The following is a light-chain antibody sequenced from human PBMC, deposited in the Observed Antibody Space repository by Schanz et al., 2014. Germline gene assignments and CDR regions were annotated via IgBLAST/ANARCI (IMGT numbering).Light chain of an antibody. CDR1: QSVSSN. CDR3: QQYGSSLMYT. J-gene: IGKJ2*01. Sequence: EIVMTQSPDTLSVSPGERATLSCRASQSVSSNLAWYQQKPGQAPRLLIYDASNRATGIPDRFSGSGSGTDFTLTISRLEPEDFAVYYCQQYGSSLMYTFGQGTKLEIK. V-gene: IGKV3-20*01. CDR2: DAS.